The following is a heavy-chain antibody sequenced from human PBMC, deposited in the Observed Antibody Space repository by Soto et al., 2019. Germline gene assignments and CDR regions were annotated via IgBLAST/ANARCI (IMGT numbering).Heavy chain of an antibody. CDR1: GFTFSDYY. V-gene: IGHV3-11*06. Sequence: PXGSLRLSCSASGFTFSDYYMSWIRQAPGKGLEWVSYISSSSSYTNYADSVKGRFTISRDNAKNSLYLQMNSLRAEDTAVYYCAREPPPGEQYGMDVSGQGTTVTVSS. D-gene: IGHD6-13*01. CDR2: ISSSSSYT. CDR3: AREPPPGEQYGMDV. J-gene: IGHJ6*02.